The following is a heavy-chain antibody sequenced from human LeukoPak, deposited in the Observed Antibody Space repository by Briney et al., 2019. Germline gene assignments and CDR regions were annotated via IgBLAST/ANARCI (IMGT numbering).Heavy chain of an antibody. CDR2: INPNSGGT. J-gene: IGHJ4*02. Sequence: GASVKVSCKASGYTFTDYYIHWGRQAPGQGLEWMGWINPNSGGTNYAQKFQGRVTMTRDTSISTAYMELSRLRSDDTAVYYCATAYYYDSSGYYGCDYWGQGTLVTVSS. CDR1: GYTFTDYY. CDR3: ATAYYYDSSGYYGCDY. V-gene: IGHV1-2*02. D-gene: IGHD3-22*01.